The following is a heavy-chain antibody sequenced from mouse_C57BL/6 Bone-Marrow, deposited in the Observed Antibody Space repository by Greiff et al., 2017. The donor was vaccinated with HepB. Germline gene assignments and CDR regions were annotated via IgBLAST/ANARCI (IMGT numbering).Heavy chain of an antibody. D-gene: IGHD1-1*01. CDR2: IRLKSDNYAT. J-gene: IGHJ2*01. CDR3: TGPYYYGSRDSVDD. Sequence: EVMLVESGGGLVQPGGSMKLSCVASGFTFSNYWMNWVRQSPEKGLEWVAQIRLKSDNYATHYAESVKGRFTISRDDSKSSVYLQMNNLRAEDTGIYYCTGPYYYGSRDSVDDWGQGTTLTVSS. V-gene: IGHV6-3*01. CDR1: GFTFSNYW.